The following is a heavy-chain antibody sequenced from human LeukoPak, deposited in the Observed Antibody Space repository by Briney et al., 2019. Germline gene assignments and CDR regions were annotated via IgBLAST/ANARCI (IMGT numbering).Heavy chain of an antibody. D-gene: IGHD2-8*01. V-gene: IGHV4-39*01. Sequence: SETPSLTCTVSGGSISSGSYYWGWIRQPPGKGLEWIGSIYYSGSTHYNPSLKSRVTISVDTSKNEFSLKLSSVTAADTAVYYCARNNTLMMYPRGGEDKGFDYWGQGTLVTVSS. CDR3: ARNNTLMMYPRGGEDKGFDY. CDR1: GGSISSGSYY. J-gene: IGHJ4*02. CDR2: IYYSGST.